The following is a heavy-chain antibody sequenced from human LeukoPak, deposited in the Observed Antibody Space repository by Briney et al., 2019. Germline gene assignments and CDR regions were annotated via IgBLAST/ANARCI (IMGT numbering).Heavy chain of an antibody. CDR1: GFTFSVYS. J-gene: IGHJ4*02. D-gene: IGHD1-20*01. Sequence: GGSLRLSCTASGFTFSVYSMIWVRQAPGKGLEWVAIISFDGSNKYYADSVKGRFTISRDNSKNTLYLQMNSLRAEDTAVYYCSRIITPRTIVRGAFDYWGQGTLVTVSS. CDR3: SRIITPRTIVRGAFDY. CDR2: ISFDGSNK. V-gene: IGHV3-30*03.